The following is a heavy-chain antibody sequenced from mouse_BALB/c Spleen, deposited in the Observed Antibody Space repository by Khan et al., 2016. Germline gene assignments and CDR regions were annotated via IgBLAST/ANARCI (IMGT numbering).Heavy chain of an antibody. Sequence: QVRLQQSGAELVRPGSSVKISCTASGFAFSGYWMNWVQQSPGQGLEWIGQIYPGDGAPNYYAQFKGKATLTADKSSSTAYMQLSSLTSEDSAVYFCARDTPFASWGQGTLVTVSA. J-gene: IGHJ3*01. CDR3: ARDTPFAS. V-gene: IGHV1-80*01. CDR2: IYPGDGAP. CDR1: GFAFSGYW.